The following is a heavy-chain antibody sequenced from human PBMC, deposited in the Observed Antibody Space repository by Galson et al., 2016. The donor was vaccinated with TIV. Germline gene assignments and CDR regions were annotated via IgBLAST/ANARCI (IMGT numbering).Heavy chain of an antibody. V-gene: IGHV1-69*01. D-gene: IGHD4-11*01. CDR2: IIPIFGTP. Sequence: SGGTFISYPISWVRQAPGQGLEWMGGIIPIFGTPNYAQKFQDRLTITADESTKTAYMELSSLRSEDTARYYCARVVLAYSNYDGYYHGMDVWGQGTTVTVSS. CDR1: GGTFISYP. J-gene: IGHJ6*01. CDR3: ARVVLAYSNYDGYYHGMDV.